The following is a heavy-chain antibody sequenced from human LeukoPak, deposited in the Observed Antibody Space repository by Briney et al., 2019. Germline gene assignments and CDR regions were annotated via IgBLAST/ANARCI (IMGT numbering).Heavy chain of an antibody. CDR3: TKSGVGDDYVWGSDPRGDYFDY. Sequence: GGSLRLSCEASGFTFSTYAMSWVRQAPGKGLEWVSPISGSGSSTYYADSVMRRFTISRDNAKNTLYLQMNSLRADDTAVYYCTKSGVGDDYVWGSDPRGDYFDYWGQGTLVTVSS. J-gene: IGHJ4*02. CDR2: ISGSGSST. D-gene: IGHD3-16*02. CDR1: GFTFSTYA. V-gene: IGHV3-23*01.